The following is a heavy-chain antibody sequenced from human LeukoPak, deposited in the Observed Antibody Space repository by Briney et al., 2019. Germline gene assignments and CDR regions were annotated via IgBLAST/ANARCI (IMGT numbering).Heavy chain of an antibody. CDR1: GFTFSSYE. V-gene: IGHV3-48*03. CDR3: ARERRLYGSGMVHYGMDV. Sequence: GGSLRLSCAASGFTFSSYEMNWVRQAPGKGLEWVSYISSSGSTICYADSVKGRFTISRDNAKNSLYLQMNSLRAEDTAVYYCARERRLYGSGMVHYGMDVWGKGTTVTVSS. D-gene: IGHD3-10*01. J-gene: IGHJ6*04. CDR2: ISSSGSTI.